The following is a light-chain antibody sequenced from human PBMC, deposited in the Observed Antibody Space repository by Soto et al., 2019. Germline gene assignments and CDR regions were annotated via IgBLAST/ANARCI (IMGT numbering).Light chain of an antibody. CDR2: PAS. V-gene: IGKV1-39*01. Sequence: DIQMTQSPSSLSASVGDRVTITCRASQSISSYVNWYQQKPGKAPKLLIYPASSLQSGVSSRFSGSGSGTDFPLTLRILRPEYFATYYCLQSYSTPRPFGQGTPMEIK. CDR3: LQSYSTPRP. J-gene: IGKJ1*01. CDR1: QSISSY.